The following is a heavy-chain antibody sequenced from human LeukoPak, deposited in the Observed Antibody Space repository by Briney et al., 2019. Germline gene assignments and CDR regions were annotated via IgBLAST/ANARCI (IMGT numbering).Heavy chain of an antibody. V-gene: IGHV4-59*01. J-gene: IGHJ6*03. CDR3: ARALQDRRLVGAHDHYYYYMDV. Sequence: SETLSLTCTVSGGSISSYYWSWIRQPPGKGLEWIGYIYYSGGTNYNPSLKSRVTISVDTSKNQFSLKLSSVTAADTAVYYCARALQDRRLVGAHDHYYYYMDVWGKGTTVTVSS. CDR1: GGSISSYY. CDR2: IYYSGGT. D-gene: IGHD1-26*01.